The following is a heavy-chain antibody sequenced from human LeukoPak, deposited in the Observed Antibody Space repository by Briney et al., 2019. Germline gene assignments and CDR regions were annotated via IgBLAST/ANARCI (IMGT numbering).Heavy chain of an antibody. CDR1: AFTFSAYS. J-gene: IGHJ4*02. Sequence: GGSLRLSCATSAFTFSAYSVKWVRQAPGRGLEWVSSISSSSSNIYYADSVEGRFTISRDNAKNSLYLQMNSLGAEDTAVYYCARGGYFDYWGQGTLVSVSS. V-gene: IGHV3-21*01. CDR2: ISSSSSNI. CDR3: ARGGYFDY.